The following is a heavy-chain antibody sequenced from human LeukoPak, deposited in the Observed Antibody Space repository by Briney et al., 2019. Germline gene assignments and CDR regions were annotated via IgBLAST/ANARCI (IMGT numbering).Heavy chain of an antibody. J-gene: IGHJ4*02. V-gene: IGHV3-48*03. CDR2: FGSTGTI. CDR3: VRSNGLRYFDR. CDR1: GFTFSTYA. Sequence: GGSLRLSCAASGFTFSTYAMNWIRQAPGKGLEWVAYFGSTGTIHYADSMRGRFTISRDNAEMSLFLQMNSLRVDDTAVYYCVRSNGLRYFDRWGQGTLVTVSS. D-gene: IGHD4-11*01.